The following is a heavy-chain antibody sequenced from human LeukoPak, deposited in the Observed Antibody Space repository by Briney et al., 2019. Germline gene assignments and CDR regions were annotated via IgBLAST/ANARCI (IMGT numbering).Heavy chain of an antibody. V-gene: IGHV3-23*01. D-gene: IGHD2-21*02. Sequence: GGSLRLSCAASGFTFSSYAMSWVRQAPGKGLEWVSAISGSGVSTYYADSVKGRFTISRDNSKNTLYLQMNSLRAEDTAVYYCARTYCGGDCYPPTYFDYWGQGTLVTVSS. CDR3: ARTYCGGDCYPPTYFDY. CDR2: ISGSGVST. J-gene: IGHJ4*02. CDR1: GFTFSSYA.